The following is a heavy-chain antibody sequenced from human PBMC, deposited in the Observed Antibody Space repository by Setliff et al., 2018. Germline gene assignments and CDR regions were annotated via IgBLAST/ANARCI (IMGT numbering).Heavy chain of an antibody. CDR1: GYSFSTYA. CDR2: INAGNGNI. J-gene: IGHJ4*02. D-gene: IGHD1-26*01. CDR3: ARWDVYSGSYYHFDY. V-gene: IGHV1-3*01. Sequence: ASVKVSCKASGYSFSTYAIHWVRQAPGRGLEWMGWINAGNGNIRYSQNFQGRVTITRDTSASTAYMELSSLTSEDTAIYYRARWDVYSGSYYHFDYWGQGTLVTVSS.